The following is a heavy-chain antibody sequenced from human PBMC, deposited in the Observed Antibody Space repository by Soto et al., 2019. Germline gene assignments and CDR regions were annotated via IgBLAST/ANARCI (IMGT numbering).Heavy chain of an antibody. D-gene: IGHD2-2*03. CDR1: GFTFSTYA. V-gene: IGHV3-23*01. CDR2: VSASGLNT. J-gene: IGHJ4*02. Sequence: GGSLRLSCAASGFTFSTYAMAWVRQAPGKGLEWVSGVSASGLNTDYADPVKGRFYISRDNSKNTVSLHMNSLRAEDTALYYCAKDHPRRTSGYLFDYWGRGKPVTVSA. CDR3: AKDHPRRTSGYLFDY.